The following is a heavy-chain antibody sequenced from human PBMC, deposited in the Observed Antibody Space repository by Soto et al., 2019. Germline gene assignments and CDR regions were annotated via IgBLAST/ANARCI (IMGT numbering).Heavy chain of an antibody. V-gene: IGHV4-31*03. D-gene: IGHD6-6*01. CDR3: AREEQLGVWFDP. J-gene: IGHJ5*02. CDR2: IYYSGST. CDR1: GGSISSGAYY. Sequence: SETLSLTCTVSGGSISSGAYYWSWIRQHPGKGLEWIGDIYYSGSTYYNPSLKSRVTISVDTSKNQFSLKLSAVTAADTAVYCCAREEQLGVWFDPWGQGTLVTVS.